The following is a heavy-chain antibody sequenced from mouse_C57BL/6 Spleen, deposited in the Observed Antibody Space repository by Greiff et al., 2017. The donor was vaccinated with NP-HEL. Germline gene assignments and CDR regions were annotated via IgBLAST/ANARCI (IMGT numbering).Heavy chain of an antibody. CDR2: IHPNSGST. CDR1: GYTFTSYW. Sequence: QVQLQQSGAELVKPGASVKLSCKASGYTFTSYWLHWVKQRPGQGLEWIGMIHPNSGSTNYNEKLKSKATLTVDESSSTAYVQLSSLTSEDYAVYYCSSGYYGSSAYAMDYWGQGTSVTVSS. V-gene: IGHV1-64*01. CDR3: SSGYYGSSAYAMDY. D-gene: IGHD1-1*01. J-gene: IGHJ4*01.